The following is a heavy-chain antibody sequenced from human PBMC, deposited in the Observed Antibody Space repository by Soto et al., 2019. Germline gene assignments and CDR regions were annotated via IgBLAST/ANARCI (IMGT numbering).Heavy chain of an antibody. J-gene: IGHJ4*02. CDR1: GFTFSSYG. D-gene: IGHD2-2*01. Sequence: VQLLESGGGLVQPGGSLRLSCAASGFTFSSYGMYWVRQAPGKGLEWVSGISSGRIPYYADSVKGRLTISRDNSENTLYLQMNSLRAEDTAVYYCAKRGVVTSAYYFDSWGQGALVTVSS. CDR3: AKRGVVTSAYYFDS. CDR2: ISSGRIP. V-gene: IGHV3-23*03.